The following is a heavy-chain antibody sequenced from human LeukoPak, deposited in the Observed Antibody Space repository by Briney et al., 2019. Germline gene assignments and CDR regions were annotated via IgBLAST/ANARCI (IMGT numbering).Heavy chain of an antibody. CDR1: GFTFNTCA. J-gene: IGHJ5*02. D-gene: IGHD3/OR15-3a*01. CDR3: ARDRAANQDWVEFDP. Sequence: QPGGSLRLSCEASGFTFNTCAMSWVRQAPGKGLEWVGLIRDSGEAFYADFARGRFAISRDESENTLYLQMNSLRVEDTAVYFCARDRAANQDWVEFDPWGQGTPVIVSS. CDR2: IRDSGEA. V-gene: IGHV3-23*01.